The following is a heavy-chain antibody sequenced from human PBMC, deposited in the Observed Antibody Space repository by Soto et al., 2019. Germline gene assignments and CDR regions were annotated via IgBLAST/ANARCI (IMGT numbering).Heavy chain of an antibody. CDR2: ISAYNGNT. CDR1: GYTFTSYG. D-gene: IGHD6-19*01. CDR3: ARSQAVAGQWGEFDY. J-gene: IGHJ4*02. V-gene: IGHV1-18*01. Sequence: GASVKVSCKASGYTFTSYGIIWVRQAPGQGLEWMGWISAYNGNTNYAQKLQGRVTMTTDTSTSTAYMELRSLRSDDTAVYYCARSQAVAGQWGEFDYWGQGTLVTVS.